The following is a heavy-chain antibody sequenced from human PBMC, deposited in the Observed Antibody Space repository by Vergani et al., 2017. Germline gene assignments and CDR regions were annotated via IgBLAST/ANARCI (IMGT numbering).Heavy chain of an antibody. CDR1: SGSISSSSYY. V-gene: IGHV4-39*01. D-gene: IGHD2-2*01. J-gene: IGHJ4*02. CDR2: IHYSGST. Sequence: QLQLQESGPGLVKPSETLSLTCTVSSGSISSSSYYWGWIRQPPGRGLEWIGNIHYSGSTYYNPSLKSRVTISVDTSTDQFSLKVTSVTAKDTAVYYCARTGLVAPFYFFDFWGQGALVTVSS. CDR3: ARTGLVAPFYFFDF.